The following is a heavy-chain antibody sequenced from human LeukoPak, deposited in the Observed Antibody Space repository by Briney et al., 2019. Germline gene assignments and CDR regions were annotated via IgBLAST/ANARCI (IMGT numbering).Heavy chain of an antibody. J-gene: IGHJ4*02. D-gene: IGHD3-10*01. Sequence: PSETLSLTCTVSGGSISSYYWSWIRQPPGKGLEWVGYIYYSGSTNYNPSLKSRVTISVDTSKNQFSLKLSSVTAADTAVYYCARGRGGPGAWGQGTLVTVSS. CDR2: IYYSGST. V-gene: IGHV4-59*12. CDR1: GGSISSYY. CDR3: ARGRGGPGA.